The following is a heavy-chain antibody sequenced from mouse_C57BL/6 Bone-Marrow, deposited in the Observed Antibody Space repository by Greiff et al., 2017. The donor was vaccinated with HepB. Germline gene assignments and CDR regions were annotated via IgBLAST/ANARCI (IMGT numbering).Heavy chain of an antibody. V-gene: IGHV1-55*01. Sequence: QVQLQQPGAELVKPGAPVKMSCKASGYTFTSYWITWVKQRPGQGLEWIGDIYPGSGSTNYNEKFKSKATLTVDTSSSTAYMQLSSLTSEDSAVYYCARGYGYDGASWFAYWGQGTLVTVSA. CDR1: GYTFTSYW. J-gene: IGHJ3*01. CDR2: IYPGSGST. CDR3: ARGYGYDGASWFAY. D-gene: IGHD2-2*01.